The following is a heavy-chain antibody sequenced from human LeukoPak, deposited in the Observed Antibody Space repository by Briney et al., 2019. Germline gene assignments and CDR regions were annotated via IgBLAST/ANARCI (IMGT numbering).Heavy chain of an antibody. Sequence: GGSLRLACAASGFTFSSYWMSWVRQAPGKGLEWVANIKQEGSEKYYVGSVEGRFTMSRDNAKNSLSPQMISLRAEDPAVYYCAREPPRSIYDYVWGSYRSLYYFDYWGQGTLVTVSS. CDR2: IKQEGSEK. J-gene: IGHJ4*02. V-gene: IGHV3-7*01. CDR3: AREPPRSIYDYVWGSYRSLYYFDY. CDR1: GFTFSSYW. D-gene: IGHD3-16*02.